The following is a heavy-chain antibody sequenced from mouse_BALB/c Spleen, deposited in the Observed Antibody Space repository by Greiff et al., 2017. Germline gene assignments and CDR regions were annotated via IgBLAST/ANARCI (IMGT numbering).Heavy chain of an antibody. CDR3: ARCGGSSYGYAMDY. D-gene: IGHD1-1*01. CDR2: ISSGSSTI. J-gene: IGHJ4*01. CDR1: GFTFSSFG. Sequence: EVQLQESGGGLVQPGGSRKLSCAASGFTFSSFGMHWVRQAPEKGLEWVAYISSGSSTIYYADTVKGRFTISRDNPKNTLFLQMTSLRSEDTAMYYCARCGGSSYGYAMDYWGQGTSVTVSS. V-gene: IGHV5-17*02.